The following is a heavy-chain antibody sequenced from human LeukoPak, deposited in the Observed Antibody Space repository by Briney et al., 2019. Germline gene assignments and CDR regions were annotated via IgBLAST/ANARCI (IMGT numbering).Heavy chain of an antibody. D-gene: IGHD6-19*01. CDR2: LSYDGSNK. J-gene: IGHJ5*02. CDR1: WFTFSCFS. Sequence: PWGALRLSCSAPWFTFSCFSFHRGPQAPGKGAGGGGGLSYDGSNKYYADSVKGRFTISRDNSKNTLYLQMNSLRAEDTAVYYCARDLRSSGWYPHWFDPWGQGTLVTVSS. V-gene: IGHV3-30*04. CDR3: ARDLRSSGWYPHWFDP.